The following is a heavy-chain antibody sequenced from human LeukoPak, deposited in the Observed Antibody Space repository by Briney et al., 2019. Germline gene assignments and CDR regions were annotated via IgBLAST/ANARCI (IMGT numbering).Heavy chain of an antibody. CDR1: GFTFSDYY. D-gene: IGHD6-19*01. CDR3: ASISSGWYWDY. Sequence: GGSLRLSCAASGFTFSDYYMSWIRQAPGEGLEWVSYISSSGSTIYYADSVKGRFTISRDNAKNSLYLQMNSLRAEDTAVYYCASISSGWYWDYWGQGTLVTVSS. V-gene: IGHV3-11*04. CDR2: ISSSGSTI. J-gene: IGHJ4*02.